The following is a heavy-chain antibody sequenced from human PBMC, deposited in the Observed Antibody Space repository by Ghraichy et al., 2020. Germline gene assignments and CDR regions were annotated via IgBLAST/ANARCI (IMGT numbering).Heavy chain of an antibody. CDR1: GFTFSSYW. Sequence: LSLTCAASGFTFSSYWMNWVRQAPGKGLEWVANIKQDGSEKYYADSVKGRFTISRDNAKNSLYLQMNSLRAEDTAVYYCATATMARGAYDYWGQGTLVTVSP. V-gene: IGHV3-7*03. CDR3: ATATMARGAYDY. J-gene: IGHJ4*02. D-gene: IGHD3-10*01. CDR2: IKQDGSEK.